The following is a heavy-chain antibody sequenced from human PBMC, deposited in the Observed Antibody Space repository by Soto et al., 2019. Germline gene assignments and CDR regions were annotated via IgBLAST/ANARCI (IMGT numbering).Heavy chain of an antibody. CDR1: GYTFTSYA. D-gene: IGHD2-15*01. CDR3: ARGVKGYCSGGSCYSGWFDP. J-gene: IGHJ5*02. V-gene: IGHV1-3*01. CDR2: INAGNGNT. Sequence: ASVKVSCKASGYTFTSYAMHWVRQAPGQRLECMGWINAGNGNTKYSQKFQGRVTMTRDTSTSTAYMELRSLRSDDTAVHYCARGVKGYCSGGSCYSGWFDPWGQGTLVTVSS.